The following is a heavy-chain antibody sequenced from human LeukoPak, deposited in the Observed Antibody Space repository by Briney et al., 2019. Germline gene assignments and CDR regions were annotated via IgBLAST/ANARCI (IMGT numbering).Heavy chain of an antibody. J-gene: IGHJ4*02. Sequence: SETLSLTCTVSGGSISSGDYYWSWIRQPPGKGLEWIGYIYYSGSTYYNPSLKSRVTISVDTSKNQFSLKLSSVTAADTAVYYCARVEVATTIFDYWGQETLVTVSS. CDR1: GGSISSGDYY. CDR3: ARVEVATTIFDY. CDR2: IYYSGST. V-gene: IGHV4-30-4*01. D-gene: IGHD5-12*01.